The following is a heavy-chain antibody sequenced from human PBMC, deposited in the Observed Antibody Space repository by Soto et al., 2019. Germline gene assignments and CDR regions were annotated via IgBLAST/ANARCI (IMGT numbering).Heavy chain of an antibody. CDR3: AIFFVETASNRGWHWAFRY. CDR1: GFTFSNYA. Sequence: EVQLLESGGGLVQPGRSLRLSCAASGFTFSNYAMSWVRQAPGQGLDLVSAISGSGGTTYYADSLMGRFTISRANSKTTLLLQMNSLRAEAAAVYYCAIFFVETASNRGWHWAFRYWGQGTLVTVSS. D-gene: IGHD7-27*01. J-gene: IGHJ4*02. CDR2: ISGSGGTT. V-gene: IGHV3-23*01.